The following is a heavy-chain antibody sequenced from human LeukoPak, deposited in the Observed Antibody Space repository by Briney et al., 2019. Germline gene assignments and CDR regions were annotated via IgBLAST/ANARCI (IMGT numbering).Heavy chain of an antibody. J-gene: IGHJ6*02. V-gene: IGHV3-23*01. Sequence: GGSLRLSCAASGFTFSNYAMSWVRQAPGKGLEWVAGISGTGGSTHYADSVKGRFTISRDNSKNTLYLQMNSLRAEDTAVYYCAKGQRGYYYDSSGMYYYYYGMDVWGQGTTVTVSS. CDR3: AKGQRGYYYDSSGMYYYYYGMDV. D-gene: IGHD3-22*01. CDR2: ISGTGGST. CDR1: GFTFSNYA.